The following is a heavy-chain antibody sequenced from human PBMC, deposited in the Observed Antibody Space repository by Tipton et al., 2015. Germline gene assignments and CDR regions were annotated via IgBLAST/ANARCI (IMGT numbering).Heavy chain of an antibody. CDR3: AGGYYGSGSYSPGDWFDP. CDR2: IYYSGNI. V-gene: IGHV4-59*01. Sequence: TLSLTCAVYGGSFSDYYWTWVRQSPGKGLEWIGYIYYSGNINYNPSLTSRVSISVDTSKNQFSLKLNSVTAADTAVYYCAGGYYGSGSYSPGDWFDPWGRGTLVTVSS. J-gene: IGHJ5*02. CDR1: GGSFSDYY. D-gene: IGHD3-10*01.